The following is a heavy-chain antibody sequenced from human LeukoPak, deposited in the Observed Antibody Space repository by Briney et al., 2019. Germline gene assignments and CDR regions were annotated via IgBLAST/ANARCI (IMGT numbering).Heavy chain of an antibody. J-gene: IGHJ6*02. V-gene: IGHV4-59*01. CDR1: GCSISSYY. D-gene: IGHD6-19*01. CDR3: ARARAVAANYYYYGMDV. CDR2: IYYSGST. Sequence: SETLSLTCTVSGCSISSYYWSWIRQPPGKGLEWIGYIYYSGSTNYNPSLKSRVNISVDTSKNQFSLTLSSVTAADTAVYYCARARAVAANYYYYGMDVWGQGPTVTVSS.